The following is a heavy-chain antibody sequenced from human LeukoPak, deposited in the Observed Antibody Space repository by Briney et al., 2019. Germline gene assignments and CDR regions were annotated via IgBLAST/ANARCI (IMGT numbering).Heavy chain of an antibody. CDR3: AREGIAAAADY. CDR2: MKQDGSEK. Sequence: GGSLRLSCVASGFTFSSYWMSWVRQAPGKGLEWVANMKQDGSEKYYVDSVKGRFTISRDNAKTSVYLHMNSLRAEDTAMHYCAREGIAAAADYWGQGMLVTVSS. D-gene: IGHD6-13*01. V-gene: IGHV3-7*01. CDR1: GFTFSSYW. J-gene: IGHJ4*02.